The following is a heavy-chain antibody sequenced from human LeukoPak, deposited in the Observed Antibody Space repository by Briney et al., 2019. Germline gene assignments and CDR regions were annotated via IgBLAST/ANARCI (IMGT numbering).Heavy chain of an antibody. V-gene: IGHV1-18*01. J-gene: IGHJ4*02. CDR1: GYTFTNYG. Sequence: ASVKLSCKASGYTFTNYGITWVRQPPGQGLELMGWISAYNGNTNYAQKLQGRVTMTTDTHTSTAYMELRSLRSDDTAVYYCARGPRYSPDSWGQGTLVTVSS. CDR3: ARGPRYSPDS. D-gene: IGHD1-1*01. CDR2: ISAYNGNT.